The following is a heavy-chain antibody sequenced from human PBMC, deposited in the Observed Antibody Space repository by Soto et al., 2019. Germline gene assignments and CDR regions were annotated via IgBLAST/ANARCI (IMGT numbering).Heavy chain of an antibody. J-gene: IGHJ6*03. CDR3: ARSPPNFGVVKKGGSYYYMDV. CDR1: GFTFSSYW. V-gene: IGHV3-74*01. D-gene: IGHD3-3*01. Sequence: GGSLRLSCAASGFTFSSYWMHWVRQAPGKGLVWVSRINSDGSSTSYADSVKGRFTISRDNAKNTLYLQMNSLRAEDTAVYYCARSPPNFGVVKKGGSYYYMDVWGKGTTVTVSS. CDR2: INSDGSST.